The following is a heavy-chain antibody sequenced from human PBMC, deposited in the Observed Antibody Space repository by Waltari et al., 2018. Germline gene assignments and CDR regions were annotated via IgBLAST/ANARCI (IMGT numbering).Heavy chain of an antibody. J-gene: IGHJ4*02. D-gene: IGHD5-18*01. CDR3: AFHSYGFYRRARPVDY. Sequence: QVQLVQSGAEVKKPGSSVKVSCKASGGTFSSYAISWVRQAPGQGLEWRGGVIPIFGTANYDQKFEDSVTITADESTSTAYMELSSLRSEETAVYYCAFHSYGFYRRARPVDYWGQGTLVTVSS. CDR2: VIPIFGTA. V-gene: IGHV1-69*01. CDR1: GGTFSSYA.